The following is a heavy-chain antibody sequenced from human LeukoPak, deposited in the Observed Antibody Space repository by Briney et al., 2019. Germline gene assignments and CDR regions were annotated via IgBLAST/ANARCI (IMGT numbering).Heavy chain of an antibody. CDR2: INPNSGGT. J-gene: IGHJ3*01. Sequence: GASVKVSCKTSRYTFTGYYMHWVRQAPGQGLEWMGWINPNSGGTNYAQKFQGRVTMTRDTSISTAYMGLSRLRSDDTAVYYCARWGPYGSGSHLWGQGTMVTVSS. CDR3: ARWGPYGSGSHL. V-gene: IGHV1-2*02. D-gene: IGHD3-10*01. CDR1: RYTFTGYY.